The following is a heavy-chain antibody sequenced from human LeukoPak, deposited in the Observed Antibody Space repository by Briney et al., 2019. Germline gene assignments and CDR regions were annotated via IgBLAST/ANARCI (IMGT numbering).Heavy chain of an antibody. D-gene: IGHD2/OR15-2a*01. CDR2: INGGGGST. V-gene: IGHV3-23*01. CDR1: GFTFNTYD. Sequence: PGRSLRLSCAASGFTFNTYDMSWVRQAPGKGLEWVSSINGGGGSTFYADSVKGRFTISRDNSKNTLCLQMNSLRAEDTAVYYCANTPTSYYWGQGTLVTVSS. J-gene: IGHJ4*02. CDR3: ANTPTSYY.